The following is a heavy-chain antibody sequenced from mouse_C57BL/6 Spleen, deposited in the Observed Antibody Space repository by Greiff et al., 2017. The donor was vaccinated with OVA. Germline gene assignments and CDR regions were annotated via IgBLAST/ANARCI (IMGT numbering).Heavy chain of an antibody. D-gene: IGHD2-2*01. CDR1: GYTFTSYW. CDR2: IDPSDSYT. Sequence: QVQLQQPGAELVMPGASVKLSCKASGYTFTSYWMHWVKQRPGQGLEWIGEIDPSDSYTNYNQQFKGKSTLTVDKSSSTAYMQLSSLTSEDSSVYYCARSRGGYDRAFAYWGQGTLVTVSA. V-gene: IGHV1-69*01. CDR3: ARSRGGYDRAFAY. J-gene: IGHJ3*01.